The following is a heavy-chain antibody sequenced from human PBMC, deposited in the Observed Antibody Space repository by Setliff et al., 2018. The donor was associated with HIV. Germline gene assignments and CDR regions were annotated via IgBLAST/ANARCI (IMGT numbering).Heavy chain of an antibody. J-gene: IGHJ3*01. Sequence: ASVKVSCKTSGYTFTAFYIHWVRQAPGQGLEWMGRIVPGSGATDYAPIFQGRVTLTTDTSTNTAYMDLGSLRSDDTAVYYCAANLYGNALNVWGQGTMVTVS. CDR3: AANLYGNALNV. CDR1: GYTFTAFY. V-gene: IGHV1-2*06. D-gene: IGHD1-1*01. CDR2: IVPGSGAT.